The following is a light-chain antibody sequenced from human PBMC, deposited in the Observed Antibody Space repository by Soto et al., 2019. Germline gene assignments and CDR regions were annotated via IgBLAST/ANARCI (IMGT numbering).Light chain of an antibody. V-gene: IGKV1-39*01. Sequence: IQMTQFPSSLSASVGVRVTITCRAGQTVIRYLNWYQQKPGRAPNLLIYAVSNLQSGVPSRFSGSGSGTEFTLTISDLQPEDFATYYCQQSYSTLFTFGPGIKVEIK. CDR1: QTVIRY. CDR3: QQSYSTLFT. CDR2: AVS. J-gene: IGKJ3*01.